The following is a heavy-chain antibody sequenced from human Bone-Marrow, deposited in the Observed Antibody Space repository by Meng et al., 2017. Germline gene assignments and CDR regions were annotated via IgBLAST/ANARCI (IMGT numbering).Heavy chain of an antibody. V-gene: IGHV4-4*02. CDR2: IYHDGST. CDR3: ARVIYRPSGHNYFDP. CDR1: GASISSSHW. D-gene: IGHD1-26*01. Sequence: QGQLQESGPGLGKPSGTLSLTCAVPGASISSSHWWGWVRQPPGKGLEWIGEIYHDGSTNYTPSLKSRVTISVDKSKNQFSLKLSSVTAADTAIYYCARVIYRPSGHNYFDPWGQGTLVTVSS. J-gene: IGHJ5*02.